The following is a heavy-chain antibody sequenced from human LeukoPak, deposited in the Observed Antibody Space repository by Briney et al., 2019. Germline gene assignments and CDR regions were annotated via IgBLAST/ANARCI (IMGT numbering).Heavy chain of an antibody. CDR1: GFTIRNYG. D-gene: IGHD3-10*01. V-gene: IGHV3-15*04. CDR3: TTYGSGRKFDY. J-gene: IGHJ4*02. CDR2: IESKTDGGTT. Sequence: GGSLRLSCAASGFTIRNYGMSWVRQAPGKGLEWVGRIESKTDGGTTDYAAPVKGRFTISRDDSTNTLYLQMNSLKSEDTAVYYCTTYGSGRKFDYWGQGILVTVSS.